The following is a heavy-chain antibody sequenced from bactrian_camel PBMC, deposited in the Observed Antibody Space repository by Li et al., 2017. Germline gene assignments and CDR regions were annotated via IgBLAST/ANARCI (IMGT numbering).Heavy chain of an antibody. D-gene: IGHD2*01. CDR2: HYPGAGIT. V-gene: IGHV3S40*01. Sequence: VQLVESGGDLVQPGGSLRLSCAASIVSFSKTQMTWVRQAAGKGREGVAAHYPGAGITAYADSVKGRFSISRDNNEGTVFLQMNSLKAEDTEKNYMTDGPPFRQWDQRRPRSPSP. CDR1: IVSFSKTQ. J-gene: IGHJ4*01.